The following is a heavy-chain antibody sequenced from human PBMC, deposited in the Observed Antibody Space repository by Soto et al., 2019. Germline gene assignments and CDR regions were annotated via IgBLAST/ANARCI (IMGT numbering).Heavy chain of an antibody. D-gene: IGHD3-22*01. Sequence: GGSLRLSCAASGFTFSSYAMSWIRQAPGKGLEWVSYISSSSSYTNYADSVKGRFTISRDNAKNSLYLQMNSLRAEDTAVYYCAFGRPTANYYDSSGHVDYWGQGTLVTVSS. CDR2: ISSSSSYT. J-gene: IGHJ4*02. V-gene: IGHV3-11*03. CDR1: GFTFSSYA. CDR3: AFGRPTANYYDSSGHVDY.